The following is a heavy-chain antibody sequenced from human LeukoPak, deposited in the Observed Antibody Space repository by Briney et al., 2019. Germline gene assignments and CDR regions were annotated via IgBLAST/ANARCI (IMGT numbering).Heavy chain of an antibody. J-gene: IGHJ6*03. Sequence: ASVKVSCKASGYTFTSYDINWVRQATGQGLEWMGWMNPNSGNTGYAQKFQGRVTMTRDTSISTAYMELSRLRSDDTAVYYCAREAFHYYDSSGYSYYYYYYMDVWGKGTTVTVSS. CDR1: GYTFTSYD. V-gene: IGHV1-8*01. CDR2: MNPNSGNT. D-gene: IGHD3-22*01. CDR3: AREAFHYYDSSGYSYYYYYYMDV.